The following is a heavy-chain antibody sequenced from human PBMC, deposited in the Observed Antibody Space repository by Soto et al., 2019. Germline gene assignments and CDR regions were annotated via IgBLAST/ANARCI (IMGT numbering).Heavy chain of an antibody. D-gene: IGHD3-10*01. CDR3: TTDVVTMVRGVIRPPTDNWFDP. V-gene: IGHV3-15*07. CDR2: IKSKTDGGTT. J-gene: IGHJ5*02. Sequence: GGSLRLSCAASGFTFSNAWMNWVRQAPGKGLEWVGRIKSKTDGGTTDYAAPVKGRFTISRDDSKNTLYLQMNSLKTEDTAVYYCTTDVVTMVRGVIRPPTDNWFDPWGQGTLVTVSS. CDR1: GFTFSNAW.